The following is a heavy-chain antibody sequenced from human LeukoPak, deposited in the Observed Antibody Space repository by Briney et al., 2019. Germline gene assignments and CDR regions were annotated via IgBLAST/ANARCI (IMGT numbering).Heavy chain of an antibody. CDR1: GDSISSTNYY. D-gene: IGHD6-19*01. CDR3: ATSGWYLLPGVH. J-gene: IGHJ4*02. V-gene: IGHV4-39*01. CDR2: IYYSRST. Sequence: SSETLSLTCTVSGDSISSTNYYRGWIRQPPGKGLEWIGSIYYSRSTYYHPSLESRVTISVDTSKNQFSLKLSSVTAADTAVYYCATSGWYLLPGVHWGQGTLVTVSS.